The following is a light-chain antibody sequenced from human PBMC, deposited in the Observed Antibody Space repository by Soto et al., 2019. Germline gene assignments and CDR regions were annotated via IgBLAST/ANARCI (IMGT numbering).Light chain of an antibody. J-gene: IGLJ1*01. CDR1: SSDVGGYNY. Sequence: QSVLTQPASVPGSPGQSITISCTGTSSDVGGYNYVSWYQQHPGKAPKLMIYEVSNRPSGVSNRFSGSKSGNTASLTISGLQAEDEADYYCSSYTSSSTPCVFGTGTKVT. CDR2: EVS. CDR3: SSYTSSSTPCV. V-gene: IGLV2-14*01.